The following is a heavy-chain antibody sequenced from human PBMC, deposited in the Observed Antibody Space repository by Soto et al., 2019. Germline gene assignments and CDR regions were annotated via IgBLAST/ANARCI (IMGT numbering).Heavy chain of an antibody. Sequence: QLQLQESGPGLVKPSETLSLTCIVSGGSISSSSYFWGWIRQPPGKGLEWIGSVYYSGTTYYNPSLKSRGTISGDTSKNQFSLKLSSVTAADTGVYYCARLSVRTYSSAPPAPRYCALWGRGTLVTVSS. J-gene: IGHJ2*01. V-gene: IGHV4-39*01. CDR1: GGSISSSSYF. CDR2: VYYSGTT. CDR3: ARLSVRTYSSAPPAPRYCAL. D-gene: IGHD6-25*01.